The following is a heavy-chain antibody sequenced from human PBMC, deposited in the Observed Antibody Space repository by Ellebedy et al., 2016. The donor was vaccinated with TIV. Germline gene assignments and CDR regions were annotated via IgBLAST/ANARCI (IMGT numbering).Heavy chain of an antibody. CDR3: ARDPSLGWNVDY. Sequence: GGSLRPSXAAPGFTFSRYGMHWVRQAPGKGLEWVASIWYDGSSKYYGDSVKGRFSISRDNPKNTLYLQMNSLRVEDTAVYYCARDPSLGWNVDYWGPGTLVTVSS. D-gene: IGHD1-1*01. CDR2: IWYDGSSK. J-gene: IGHJ4*02. V-gene: IGHV3-33*01. CDR1: GFTFSRYG.